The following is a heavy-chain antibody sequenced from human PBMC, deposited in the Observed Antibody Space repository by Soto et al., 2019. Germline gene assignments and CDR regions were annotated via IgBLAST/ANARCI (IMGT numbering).Heavy chain of an antibody. V-gene: IGHV6-1*01. CDR2: TYYRSKWYN. CDR3: ARDKPGTIGNRHYYYGMDV. D-gene: IGHD1-1*01. J-gene: IGHJ6*04. Sequence: SQTLSLTCAISGDSVSSNSAAWNWIRQSPSRGLEWLGRTYYRSKWYNDYAVSVKSRITINPDTSKNQFSLQLNSVTPEDTAVYYCARDKPGTIGNRHYYYGMDVWGKGTTVTVSS. CDR1: GDSVSSNSAA.